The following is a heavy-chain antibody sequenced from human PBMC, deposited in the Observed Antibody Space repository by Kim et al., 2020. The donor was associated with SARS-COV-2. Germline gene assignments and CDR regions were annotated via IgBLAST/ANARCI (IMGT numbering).Heavy chain of an antibody. D-gene: IGHD2-15*01. Sequence: SETLSLTCTVSGGPISSYYWSWIRQPPGKGLEWIGYIYYSGSTNYNPSLKSRVTISVDTSKNQFSLKLSSVTAADTAVYYCARRSLGYCSGGRCYSAFDIWGQGTMVTVSS. CDR3: ARRSLGYCSGGRCYSAFDI. CDR2: IYYSGST. J-gene: IGHJ3*02. V-gene: IGHV4-59*08. CDR1: GGPISSYY.